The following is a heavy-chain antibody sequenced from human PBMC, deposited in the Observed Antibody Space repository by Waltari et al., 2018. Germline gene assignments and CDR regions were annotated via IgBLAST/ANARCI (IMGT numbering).Heavy chain of an antibody. D-gene: IGHD3-22*01. CDR2: IYTSGST. CDR3: ATNYYDSSGYQADDAFDI. J-gene: IGHJ3*02. Sequence: QVQLQESGPGLVKPSETLSLTCTVSGGSISSYYWSWIRQPAGKGLEWIGRIYTSGSTNYTPSLKSHDPMSVDTSKNQFSLKLGSVTAAETAVYYCATNYYDSSGYQADDAFDIWGQGTMVTVSS. CDR1: GGSISSYY. V-gene: IGHV4-4*07.